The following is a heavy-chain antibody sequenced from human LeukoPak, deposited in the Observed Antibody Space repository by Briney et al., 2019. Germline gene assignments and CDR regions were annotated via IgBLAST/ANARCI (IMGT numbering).Heavy chain of an antibody. Sequence: GGSLRLSCAASGFTFSSYAMSWVRQAPGKGLEWFSAISGSGGSTYYATSVKGRFTISRDNSKNTLYLQMNSLRAEDTAVYYCAKIVTMIPYGYFDYWGQGTLVTVSS. V-gene: IGHV3-23*01. D-gene: IGHD3-22*01. J-gene: IGHJ4*02. CDR2: ISGSGGST. CDR1: GFTFSSYA. CDR3: AKIVTMIPYGYFDY.